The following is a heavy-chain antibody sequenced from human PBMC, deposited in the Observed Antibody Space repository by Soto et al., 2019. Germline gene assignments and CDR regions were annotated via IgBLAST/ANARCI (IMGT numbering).Heavy chain of an antibody. CDR3: ARGGIVFRSGMDV. D-gene: IGHD2-15*01. J-gene: IGHJ6*02. Sequence: SETLSLTCAVYGGSFSGYYWSWIRQPPGKGLEWIGEINHSGSTNYNPSLKSRVTISVDTSKNQFSLKLSSVTAADTAVYYCARGGIVFRSGMDVWGQGTTVTVSS. CDR1: GGSFSGYY. V-gene: IGHV4-34*01. CDR2: INHSGST.